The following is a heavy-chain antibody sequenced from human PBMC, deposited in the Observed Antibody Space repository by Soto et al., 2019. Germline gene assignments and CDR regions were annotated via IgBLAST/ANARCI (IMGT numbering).Heavy chain of an antibody. CDR3: AREKFAGSSWYSELRKRRGVFDY. CDR2: ISAYNGNT. Sequence: GASVKVSCKASGYTFTSYGISWVRQAPGQGLEWMGWISAYNGNTNYAQKLQGRVTMTTDTSTSTAYMELRSLRSDDTAVYYCAREKFAGSSWYSELRKRRGVFDYWGQGTLVTVSS. J-gene: IGHJ4*02. V-gene: IGHV1-18*01. D-gene: IGHD6-13*01. CDR1: GYTFTSYG.